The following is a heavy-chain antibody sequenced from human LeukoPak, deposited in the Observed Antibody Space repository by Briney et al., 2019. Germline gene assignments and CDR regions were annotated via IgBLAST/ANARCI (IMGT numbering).Heavy chain of an antibody. D-gene: IGHD3-22*01. CDR3: ARDYYDSSEPWNDAFDI. CDR1: GFTFSSYT. J-gene: IGHJ3*02. Sequence: PGGSLRLSCAASGFTFSSYTMNWVRQAPGKGLEWVSSISSSSSYIYYADSVKGRFTISRDNAKNSLYLQMNSLRAEDTAVYYCARDYYDSSEPWNDAFDIWGQGAMVTVSS. V-gene: IGHV3-21*01. CDR2: ISSSSSYI.